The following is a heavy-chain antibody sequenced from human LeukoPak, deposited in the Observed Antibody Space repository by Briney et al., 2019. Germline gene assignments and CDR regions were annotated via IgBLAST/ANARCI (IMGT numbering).Heavy chain of an antibody. J-gene: IGHJ6*04. CDR1: GGSISSYY. D-gene: IGHD4-17*01. Sequence: SETLSLTCTVSGGSISSYYWSWIRQPPGKGLEWIGYIYYSGSTNYNPSLKRRVTISVDTSQNQFSLKLSSVPAADTAVYYCVATALRRRKDYYGMDVWGKGTTVTVSS. V-gene: IGHV4-59*01. CDR2: IYYSGST. CDR3: VATALRRRKDYYGMDV.